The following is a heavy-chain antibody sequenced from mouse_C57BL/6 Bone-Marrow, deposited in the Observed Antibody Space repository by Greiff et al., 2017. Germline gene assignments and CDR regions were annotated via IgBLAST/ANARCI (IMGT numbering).Heavy chain of an antibody. CDR2: ISDGGSYT. CDR1: GFTFSSYA. J-gene: IGHJ3*01. V-gene: IGHV5-4*01. Sequence: DVKLVESGGGLVKPGGSLKLSCAASGFTFSSYAMSWVRQTPEKRLEWVATISDGGSYTNYPDNVKGRFTIIRDNAKNNLYLQMSHLKSEDTAMYYCARDLALYGAWFAYWGQGTLVTVSA. CDR3: ARDLALYGAWFAY. D-gene: IGHD1-1*02.